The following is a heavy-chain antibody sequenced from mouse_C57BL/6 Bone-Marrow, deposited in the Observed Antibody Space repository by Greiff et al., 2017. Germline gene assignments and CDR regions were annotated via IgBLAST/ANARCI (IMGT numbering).Heavy chain of an antibody. CDR1: GFTFTSYT. CDR2: INPSGGYT. J-gene: IGHJ4*01. CDR3: ASWDALYYAMDY. Sequence: QVQLQQSGAELARPGASVKMSCKASGFTFTSYTMHWVKQRPGQGLEWIGYINPSGGYTKYNQTFKDKATLNANKSSSTAYMQLNSLTSENSAVYYCASWDALYYAMDYWGQGTSVTVSS. D-gene: IGHD4-1*01. V-gene: IGHV1-4*01.